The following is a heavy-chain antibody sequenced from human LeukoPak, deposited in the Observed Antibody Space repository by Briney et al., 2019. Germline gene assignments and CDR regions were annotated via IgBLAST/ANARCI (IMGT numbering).Heavy chain of an antibody. D-gene: IGHD6-6*01. CDR1: GFTFSTYA. CDR3: AKERSSAAFDI. V-gene: IGHV3-23*01. CDR2: IGGSGRST. Sequence: PGGSLRLSCAASGFTFSTYAVSWVRQAPGKGLEWVSAIGGSGRSTYYADSVKGRCTISRDNSKNTLYLHMNGLTGEDTALYYCAKERSSAAFDIWGQGTMVTVSS. J-gene: IGHJ3*02.